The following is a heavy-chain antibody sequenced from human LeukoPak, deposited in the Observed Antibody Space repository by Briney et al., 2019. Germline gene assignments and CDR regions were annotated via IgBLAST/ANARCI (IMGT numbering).Heavy chain of an antibody. CDR1: GFTFSSYE. CDR2: ISSSGSTI. D-gene: IGHD5-12*01. V-gene: IGHV3-48*03. Sequence: GGSLRLSCAASGFTFSSYEMNWVRQAPGKGLEWVSYISSSGSTIYYADSVKGRFTISRDNSKNTLYLQMNSLRAEDTAVYYCAKDPVSIRGAFDIWGQGTMVTVSS. J-gene: IGHJ3*02. CDR3: AKDPVSIRGAFDI.